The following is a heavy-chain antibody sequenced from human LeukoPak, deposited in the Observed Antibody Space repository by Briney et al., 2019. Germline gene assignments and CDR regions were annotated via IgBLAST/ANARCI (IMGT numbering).Heavy chain of an antibody. D-gene: IGHD6-25*01. CDR1: GFTFSNAW. V-gene: IGHV3-15*01. Sequence: RPGGSLRLSCAASGFTFSNAWMSWVRQAPGKGLEWLGRIKSKSDGGTTDYAAPVKGRFTISRDDSKNTLYLQMNSLRTEDTAVYYCTKSYSFGWDFDYWGQGTLVTVSS. J-gene: IGHJ4*02. CDR2: IKSKSDGGTT. CDR3: TKSYSFGWDFDY.